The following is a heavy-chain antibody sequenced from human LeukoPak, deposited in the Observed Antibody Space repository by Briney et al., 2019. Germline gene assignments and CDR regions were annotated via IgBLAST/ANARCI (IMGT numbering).Heavy chain of an antibody. CDR1: GFIFTSYY. CDR2: IYSGGTT. J-gene: IGHJ6*02. Sequence: GGSLRLSCEASGFIFTSYYMTWVRQAPGKGLEWVSGIYSGGTTYYTDSVKGRGAISRHNSKNTVFLQMNSVRAEDTAVYYCARSYSNHLFGMDVWGQGTTVTVSS. V-gene: IGHV3-66*01. CDR3: ARSYSNHLFGMDV. D-gene: IGHD4-11*01.